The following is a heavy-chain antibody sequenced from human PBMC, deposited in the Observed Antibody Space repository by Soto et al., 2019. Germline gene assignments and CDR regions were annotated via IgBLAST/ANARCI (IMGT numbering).Heavy chain of an antibody. CDR3: ARDQRSGSYIEDHPFDY. CDR2: INSDGSST. Sequence: GGSLRLSCAASGFTFSSYWMHWVRQAPGKGLVWVSRINSDGSSTSYADSVKGRFTISRDNAKNTLYLQMNSLRAEDAAVYYCARDQRSGSYIEDHPFDYWGQGTLVTVSS. V-gene: IGHV3-74*01. J-gene: IGHJ4*02. D-gene: IGHD1-26*01. CDR1: GFTFSSYW.